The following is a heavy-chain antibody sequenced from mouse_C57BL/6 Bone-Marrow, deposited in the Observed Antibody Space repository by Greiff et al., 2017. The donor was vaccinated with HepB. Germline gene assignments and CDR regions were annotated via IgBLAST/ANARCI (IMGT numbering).Heavy chain of an antibody. CDR3: AKSGTRWLAY. Sequence: VQLQQPGAELVKPGASVKLSCKASGYTFTSYLMHWVKQRPGQGLEWIGMIHPNSGSTNYNEKFKSKATLTVDKSSSTAYMQLSSLTSEDSAVYYCAKSGTRWLAYWGQGTLVTVSA. V-gene: IGHV1-64*01. CDR2: IHPNSGST. CDR1: GYTFTSYL. D-gene: IGHD4-1*01. J-gene: IGHJ3*01.